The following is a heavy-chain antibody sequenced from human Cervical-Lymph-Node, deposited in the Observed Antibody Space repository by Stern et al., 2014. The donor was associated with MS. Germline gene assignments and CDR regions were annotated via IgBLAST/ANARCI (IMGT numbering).Heavy chain of an antibody. CDR1: GYTFTSYG. CDR3: VREVYGDLRRLDH. D-gene: IGHD4-17*01. CDR2: ISTYNGNP. Sequence: QVQLVQSGAEVQKPGASVTVSCKASGYTFTSYGIHWVRQAPGQGLEWMGWISTYNGNPNYAQKFQDRFTMTADTSTETAYMELRSLRFDDTAVYYCVREVYGDLRRLDHWGQGTLITVSS. J-gene: IGHJ4*02. V-gene: IGHV1-18*01.